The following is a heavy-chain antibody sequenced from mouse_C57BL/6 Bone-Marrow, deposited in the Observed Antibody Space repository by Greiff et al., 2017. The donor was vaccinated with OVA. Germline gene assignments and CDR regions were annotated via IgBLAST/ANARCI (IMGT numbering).Heavy chain of an antibody. Sequence: EVKLVESGGGLVKPGGSLQLSCAASGFTFSDYGMHWVRQAPEKGLEWVAYISSGSSTIYYADTVKGRFTISRDNAKNTLFLQMTSLRSEDTAMYYCARPNGYTWFAYWGQGTLVTVSA. V-gene: IGHV5-17*01. D-gene: IGHD2-2*01. J-gene: IGHJ3*01. CDR1: GFTFSDYG. CDR3: ARPNGYTWFAY. CDR2: ISSGSSTI.